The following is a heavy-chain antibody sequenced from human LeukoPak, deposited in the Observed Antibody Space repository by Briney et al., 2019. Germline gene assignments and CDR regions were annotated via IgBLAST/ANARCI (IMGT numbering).Heavy chain of an antibody. CDR1: GFTFDDYA. D-gene: IGHD3-9*01. J-gene: IGHJ2*01. Sequence: GGSLRLSCAASGFTFDDYAMHWVRQAPGKGLEWVSGISWNSGSIGYADSVKGRFTISRDNAKNALYLQMNSLRAEDTALYYCAKGRPYDIWTYWYFDLWGRGTLVTVSS. CDR2: ISWNSGSI. CDR3: AKGRPYDIWTYWYFDL. V-gene: IGHV3-9*01.